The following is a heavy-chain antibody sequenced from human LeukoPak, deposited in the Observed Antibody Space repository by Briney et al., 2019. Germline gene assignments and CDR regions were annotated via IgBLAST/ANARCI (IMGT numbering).Heavy chain of an antibody. Sequence: PGGSRRLSCAACGFSFITYAMNGVRQAPGKGLEWVSGISGTGSAVGYADSVKGRFTVSRDTSQRTVYLQMSGLRVDDTAVYYCVKGSGTHYYFYYMDVWGKGTPVTVSS. J-gene: IGHJ6*03. CDR1: GFSFITYA. V-gene: IGHV3-23*01. D-gene: IGHD1-26*01. CDR3: VKGSGTHYYFYYMDV. CDR2: ISGTGSAV.